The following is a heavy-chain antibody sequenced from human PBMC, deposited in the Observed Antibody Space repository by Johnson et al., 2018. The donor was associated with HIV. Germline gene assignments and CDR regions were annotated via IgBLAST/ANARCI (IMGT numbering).Heavy chain of an antibody. CDR1: GFTFSNAW. J-gene: IGHJ3*01. CDR2: IKSKTDGGTT. Sequence: VQLVESGGGVVQPGGSLRLSCAASGFTFSNAWMSWVRQAPGKGLEWVGRIKSKTDGGTTDYAAPVKGRFTISRDDSKNTLYLQINSLKTEDTAVYYCATDLDVLLWFGDAFDVWGQGTMVTISS. CDR3: ATDLDVLLWFGDAFDV. V-gene: IGHV3-15*01. D-gene: IGHD3-10*01.